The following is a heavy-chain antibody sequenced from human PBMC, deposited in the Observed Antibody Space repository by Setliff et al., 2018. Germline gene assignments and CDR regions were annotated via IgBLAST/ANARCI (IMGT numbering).Heavy chain of an antibody. CDR3: ARRETYYNFWSGYYAY. J-gene: IGHJ4*02. Sequence: ASETLSLTCAVYGGSFSGYYWSWIRQPPGKGLEWIGEINHSGSTNYNPSLKSRVTISVDTSKNQFSLKLSSVTAADTAVYYCARRETYYNFWSGYYAYWGQGTLVTVS. CDR2: INHSGST. CDR1: GGSFSGYY. V-gene: IGHV4-34*01. D-gene: IGHD3-3*01.